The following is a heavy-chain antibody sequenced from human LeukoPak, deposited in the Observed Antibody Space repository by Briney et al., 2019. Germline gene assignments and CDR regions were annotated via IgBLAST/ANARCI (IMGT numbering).Heavy chain of an antibody. V-gene: IGHV4-59*12. D-gene: IGHD1-14*01. J-gene: IGHJ3*02. Sequence: SETLSLTCTVSGGSISSYYWSWIRQPPGKGLEWIGNIYYSGSTNYNPSLKSRVTISVDTSKNQFSLKLSSVTAADTAVYYCARDPDHAFDIWGQGTMVTVSS. CDR1: GGSISSYY. CDR2: IYYSGST. CDR3: ARDPDHAFDI.